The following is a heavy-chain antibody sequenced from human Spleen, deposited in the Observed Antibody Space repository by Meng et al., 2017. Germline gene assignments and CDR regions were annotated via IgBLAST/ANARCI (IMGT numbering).Heavy chain of an antibody. V-gene: IGHV3-23*01. CDR3: AVPSASTFGGVIAPDPFDY. D-gene: IGHD3-16*02. Sequence: GGSLRLSCAASGFTVSSNYMSWVRQAPGKGLEWVSAISGSGGSTYYADSVKGRFTISRDNSKNTLYLQMNSLRAEDTAVYYCAVPSASTFGGVIAPDPFDYWGQGTLVTVSS. CDR1: GFTVSSNY. CDR2: ISGSGGST. J-gene: IGHJ4*02.